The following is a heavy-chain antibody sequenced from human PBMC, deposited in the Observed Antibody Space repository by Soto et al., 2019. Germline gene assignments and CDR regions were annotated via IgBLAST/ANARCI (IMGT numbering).Heavy chain of an antibody. V-gene: IGHV3-7*03. CDR1: GFTFSNYY. D-gene: IGHD3-9*01. CDR2: IKYDGNEQ. J-gene: IGHJ4*02. Sequence: EVRLVESGGGLVQPGGSLRLSCAASGFTFSNYYMTWVRQAPGKGLEWVASIKYDGNEQNYVDSVKGRFPISRDNAKTSLYLQMNSLRAEDTALYYCSRENWFQDYWGQGTLVTVSS. CDR3: SRENWFQDY.